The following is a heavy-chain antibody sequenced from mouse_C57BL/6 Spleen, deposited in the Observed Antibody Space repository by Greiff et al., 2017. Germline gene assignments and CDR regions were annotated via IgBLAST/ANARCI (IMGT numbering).Heavy chain of an antibody. D-gene: IGHD2-4*01. V-gene: IGHV1-82*01. CDR1: GYAFSSSW. CDR2: IYPGDGDT. Sequence: QVQLQQSGPELVKPGASVKISCKASGYAFSSSWMNWVKQRPGKGLEGIGRIYPGDGDTNYNGKFKGKATLTADKSSSTAYMQLSSLTSEDSAVYFCARDYDYDGGLFDYWGQGTTRTVSS. J-gene: IGHJ2*01. CDR3: ARDYDYDGGLFDY.